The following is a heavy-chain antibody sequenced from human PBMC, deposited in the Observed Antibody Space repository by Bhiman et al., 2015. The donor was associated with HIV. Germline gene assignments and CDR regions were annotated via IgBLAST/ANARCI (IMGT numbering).Heavy chain of an antibody. J-gene: IGHJ4*02. D-gene: IGHD3-10*01. CDR1: GFTVSSNY. Sequence: EVQLVESGGGLVQPGGSLRLSCAASGFTVSSNYMSWVRQAPGKGLEWVSVIYSGGSTYYADSVKGRFTISRDNSKNTLYLQMNSLRAEDTAVYYCARSRLDYGSETYFDYWGQGTLVTVSS. CDR3: ARSRLDYGSETYFDY. CDR2: IYSGGST. V-gene: IGHV3-66*02.